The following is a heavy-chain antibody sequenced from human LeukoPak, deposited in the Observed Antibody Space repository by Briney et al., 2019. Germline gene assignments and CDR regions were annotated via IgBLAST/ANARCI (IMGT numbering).Heavy chain of an antibody. V-gene: IGHV4-34*01. CDR3: ARGRQRGYSYGMTSFDY. D-gene: IGHD5-18*01. Sequence: SETLSLTCAVYGRSFSGYYWSWIRQPPGKGLEWIGEINHSGSTNYNPSLKSRVTISVDTSKNQFSLKLSSVTAADTAVYYCARGRQRGYSYGMTSFDYWGQGTLVTVSS. CDR1: GRSFSGYY. CDR2: INHSGST. J-gene: IGHJ4*02.